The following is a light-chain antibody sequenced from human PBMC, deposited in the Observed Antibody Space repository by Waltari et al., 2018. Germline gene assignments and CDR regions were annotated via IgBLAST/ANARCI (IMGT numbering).Light chain of an antibody. V-gene: IGKV3-20*01. CDR1: QSVGSTY. CDR3: QQYSRSPRLIT. J-gene: IGKJ3*01. CDR2: GAS. Sequence: EIVLTQSPGTLSLSPGERATLSCRASQSVGSTYLAWYQQKPGQAPSLLIYGASSRATGSPDRFSGSGSGTDFTLTISRLEPEDFAVYYCQQYSRSPRLITFGPGTKVDIK.